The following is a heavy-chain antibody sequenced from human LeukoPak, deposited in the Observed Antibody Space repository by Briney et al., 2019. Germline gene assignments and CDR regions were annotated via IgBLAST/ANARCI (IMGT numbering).Heavy chain of an antibody. V-gene: IGHV4-39*07. CDR2: IYYSGST. CDR3: ARDKNDYGGNKLGNWFDP. J-gene: IGHJ5*02. CDR1: GGSISSSSYY. D-gene: IGHD4-23*01. Sequence: KTSETLSLTCTVSGGSISSSSYYWGWIRQPPGKGLEWIGSIYYSGSTYYNPSLKSRVTISVDTSKNQFSLKLSSVTAADTAVYYCARDKNDYGGNKLGNWFDPWGQGTLVTVSS.